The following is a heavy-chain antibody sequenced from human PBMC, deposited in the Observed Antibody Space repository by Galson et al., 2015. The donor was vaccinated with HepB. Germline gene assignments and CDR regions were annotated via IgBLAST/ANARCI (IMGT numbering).Heavy chain of an antibody. Sequence: SLRLSCAASGFNFSSYAMSWVRQAPGKGLDWVSTLSDSGDTIYKADSVGGRFSSSRDNSKDTLYLVMTSLRADDTAVYYCAKGHYDSWTGYHSFDFWGRGTLVTVSS. D-gene: IGHD3-3*01. CDR3: AKGHYDSWTGYHSFDF. V-gene: IGHV3-23*01. J-gene: IGHJ4*02. CDR2: LSDSGDTI. CDR1: GFNFSSYA.